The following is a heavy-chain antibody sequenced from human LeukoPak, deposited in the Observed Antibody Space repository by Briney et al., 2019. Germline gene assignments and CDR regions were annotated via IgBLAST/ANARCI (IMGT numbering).Heavy chain of an antibody. D-gene: IGHD3-16*01. V-gene: IGHV4-59*08. CDR2: VYYSGST. CDR3: ARHTFTDNDY. Sequence: PSETLSLTCTVSGASISGYYWSWTRQPPGKGLEWIGYVYYSGSTNYNPSLKSRVTISVDTSKNKFSLNLSSVTAADTAVYYCARHTFTDNDYWGQGTPVTVSS. J-gene: IGHJ4*02. CDR1: GASISGYY.